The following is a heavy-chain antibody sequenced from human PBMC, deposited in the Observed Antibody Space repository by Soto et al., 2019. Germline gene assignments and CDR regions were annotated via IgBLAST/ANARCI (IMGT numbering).Heavy chain of an antibody. D-gene: IGHD7-27*01. V-gene: IGHV3-23*01. CDR2: ISGGGGSL. Sequence: EVQLLESGGGLAQTGGSLRLSCETSGFPFSSYAMNWVRQASGKGLEWVSTISGGGGSLYYADSVRGRFTVSRDNPRNTLYLQMDSLRGDDTAMYYCALSPDEFQLVSTGGQLDYWGQGALVTVSS. CDR1: GFPFSSYA. J-gene: IGHJ4*02. CDR3: ALSPDEFQLVSTGGQLDY.